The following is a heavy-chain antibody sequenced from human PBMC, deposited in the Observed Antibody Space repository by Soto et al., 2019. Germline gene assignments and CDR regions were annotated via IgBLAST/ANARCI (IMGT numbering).Heavy chain of an antibody. Sequence: GGSLRLSCTASGFSLSRYGLHWVRQAPGKGLQWVAGLWSNGIKTSYTDSVKGRFTISRDTSKNMLYLQMNTLGAEDTAVYYCARDLHYWSLLIDHWGQGTLVTV. CDR1: GFSLSRYG. J-gene: IGHJ4*02. D-gene: IGHD2-8*02. CDR2: LWSNGIKT. CDR3: ARDLHYWSLLIDH. V-gene: IGHV3-33*01.